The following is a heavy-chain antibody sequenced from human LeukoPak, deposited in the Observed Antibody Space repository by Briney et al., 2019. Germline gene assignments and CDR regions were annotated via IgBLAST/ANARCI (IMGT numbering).Heavy chain of an antibody. J-gene: IGHJ4*02. CDR3: ASYRDIVVVPAATPFDY. Sequence: GGSLRLSCAASGFTFSSYSMNWVRQAPGKGLEWVSYISSSSSTIYYADSVKGRFTISRDNAKNSLYLQMNSLRAEDTAVYYCASYRDIVVVPAATPFDYWGQGTLVTVSS. V-gene: IGHV3-48*01. CDR2: ISSSSSTI. CDR1: GFTFSSYS. D-gene: IGHD2-2*01.